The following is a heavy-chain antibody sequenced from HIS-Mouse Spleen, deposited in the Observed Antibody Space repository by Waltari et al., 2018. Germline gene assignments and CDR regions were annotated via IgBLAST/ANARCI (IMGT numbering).Heavy chain of an antibody. Sequence: QVQLVESGGGVVQPGRSLRLPCAAFGFTVSSYGMHWVRQAPGKGLEWVAVISYDGSNKYYADSVKGRFTISRDNSKNTLYLQMNSLRAEDTAVYYCAKDKHHAFDYWGQGTLVTVSS. J-gene: IGHJ4*02. V-gene: IGHV3-30*18. CDR3: AKDKHHAFDY. CDR1: GFTVSSYG. CDR2: ISYDGSNK.